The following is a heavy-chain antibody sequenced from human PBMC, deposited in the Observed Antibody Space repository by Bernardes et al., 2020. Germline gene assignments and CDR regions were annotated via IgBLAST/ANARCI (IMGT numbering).Heavy chain of an antibody. J-gene: IGHJ4*02. CDR3: ASGKYSSSLDY. D-gene: IGHD6-6*01. V-gene: IGHV3-53*01. Sequence: GGSLRLSCAASGFTVSSNYMSWVRQAAGKGLEWVSIIYSGGSTYYADSVKGRFTISRDNSKNTLYLQMNSLRAEDTAVYYCASGKYSSSLDYWGQGTLVTVSS. CDR2: IYSGGST. CDR1: GFTVSSNY.